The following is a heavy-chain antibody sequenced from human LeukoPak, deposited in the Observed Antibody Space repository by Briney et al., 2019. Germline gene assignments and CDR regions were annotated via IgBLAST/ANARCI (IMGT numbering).Heavy chain of an antibody. Sequence: GRSLRLSCAASGFTFDDYGMSWVRQAPGQGLELVSGINWNGGSTGYADSVKGRFTISRDNAKNSLYLQMNSLRAEDTALYYCARDELSQDRSVNGYFDYWGQGTLVTVSS. V-gene: IGHV3-20*04. CDR3: ARDELSQDRSVNGYFDY. J-gene: IGHJ4*02. CDR1: GFTFDDYG. CDR2: INWNGGST. D-gene: IGHD3-16*02.